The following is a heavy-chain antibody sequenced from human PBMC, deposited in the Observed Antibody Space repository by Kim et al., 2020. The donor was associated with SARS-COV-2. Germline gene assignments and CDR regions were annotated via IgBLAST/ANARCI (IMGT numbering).Heavy chain of an antibody. Sequence: ASVKVSCKASGYTFTGYYMHWVRQAPGQGLEWMGWINPNSGGTNYAQKFQGWVTMTRDTSISTAYMELSRLRSDDTAVYYCARGDVHYYGSGLPFDPWGQGTLVTVSS. CDR3: ARGDVHYYGSGLPFDP. D-gene: IGHD3-10*01. V-gene: IGHV1-2*04. CDR1: GYTFTGYY. CDR2: INPNSGGT. J-gene: IGHJ5*02.